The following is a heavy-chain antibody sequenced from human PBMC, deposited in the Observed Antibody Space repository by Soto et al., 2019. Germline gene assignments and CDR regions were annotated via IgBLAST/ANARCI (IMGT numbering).Heavy chain of an antibody. CDR1: GGSLSSYY. J-gene: IGHJ5*02. CDR2: IYYSGGT. V-gene: IGHV4-59*12. D-gene: IGHD4-4*01. Sequence: SETLSLTCTVSGGSLSSYYWMWIRQLPGEGLEWMGYIYYSGGTNYNPSLQSRITISVDTPKNQVSLKLSSVAAADTAVYYCARGLVTTGYNWFAPWGQGTLVTVSS. CDR3: ARGLVTTGYNWFAP.